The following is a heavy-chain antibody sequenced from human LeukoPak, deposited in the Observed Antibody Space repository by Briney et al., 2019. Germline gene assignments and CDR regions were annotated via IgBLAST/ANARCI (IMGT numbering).Heavy chain of an antibody. D-gene: IGHD3-10*01. CDR2: IRSTGNTI. V-gene: IGHV3-48*01. CDR3: TRDPSALDY. Sequence: GGSLRLSCAASGFIVNSYVMSWVRQAPGKGLEWVSYIRSTGNTIYYADSVKGRFTISRDNAKNSLDLQMNSLRAEDTAVYYCTRDPSALDYWGPGTLVTVSS. J-gene: IGHJ4*02. CDR1: GFIVNSYV.